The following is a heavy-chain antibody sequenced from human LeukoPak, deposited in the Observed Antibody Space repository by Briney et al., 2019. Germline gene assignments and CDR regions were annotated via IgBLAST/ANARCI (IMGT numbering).Heavy chain of an antibody. D-gene: IGHD2-15*01. CDR3: ARGYCSGGICYSAPHYFDY. CDR1: GFTFSSYD. V-gene: IGHV3-30*03. CDR2: ISYDGSNK. J-gene: IGHJ4*02. Sequence: GRSLRLSCVVSGFTFSSYDMHWVRQAPGKGLEWVAIISYDGSNKYYADSVKGRFTISRDNSRNTLYLQMNSLRTEDTAVYYCARGYCSGGICYSAPHYFDYWGQGALVTVSS.